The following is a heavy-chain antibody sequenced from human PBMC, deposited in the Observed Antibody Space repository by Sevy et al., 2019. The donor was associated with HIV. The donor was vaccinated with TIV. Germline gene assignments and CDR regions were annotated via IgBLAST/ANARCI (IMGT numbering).Heavy chain of an antibody. J-gene: IGHJ4*02. V-gene: IGHV3-33*01. D-gene: IGHD5-18*01. CDR3: ARHKTGMENIDY. CDR2: IWYDGSNK. Sequence: GGSLRLSCAVSGFLFRNYGMHWVRQAPGKGLEWVAVIWYDGSNKNYADSVKGRFTISRDNSKNMLYLEMDSLGVEDTAVYYCARHKTGMENIDYWGQGTLVTVSS. CDR1: GFLFRNYG.